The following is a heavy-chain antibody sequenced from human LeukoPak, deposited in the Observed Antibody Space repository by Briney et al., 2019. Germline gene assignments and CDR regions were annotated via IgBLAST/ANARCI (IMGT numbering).Heavy chain of an antibody. CDR2: IYYSGST. J-gene: IGHJ2*01. Sequence: PSETLSLTCTVSGGSISSYYWSWIRQPPGKGLEWIGYIYYSGSTNYNPSLKSRVTISVDTSKNQFSLKLSSVTAADTAVYYCARQSGTSSNYWYFDLWGRGTLVTVSS. V-gene: IGHV4-59*08. D-gene: IGHD1-26*01. CDR1: GGSISSYY. CDR3: ARQSGTSSNYWYFDL.